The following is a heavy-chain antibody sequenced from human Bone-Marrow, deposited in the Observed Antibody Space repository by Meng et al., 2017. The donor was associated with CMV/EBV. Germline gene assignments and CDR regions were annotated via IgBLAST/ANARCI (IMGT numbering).Heavy chain of an antibody. J-gene: IGHJ4*02. CDR2: ISSSGSAI. CDR3: AREPASRNFDY. Sequence: GESLKISCAASGFTFSSYAMHWVRQAPGKGLEWVSYISSSGSAIYYTDSVKGRFTISRDNAKNSLYLQMNSLRAEDTAVYYCAREPASRNFDYWGQGTLVTVSS. CDR1: GFTFSSYA. D-gene: IGHD1-14*01. V-gene: IGHV3-48*03.